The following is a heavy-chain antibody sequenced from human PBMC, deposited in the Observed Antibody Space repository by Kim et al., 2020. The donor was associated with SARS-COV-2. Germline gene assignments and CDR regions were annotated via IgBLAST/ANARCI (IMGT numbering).Heavy chain of an antibody. D-gene: IGHD3-10*01. CDR3: ARDRGRFREFALFYYYYGMDV. CDR1: GFTFSSYW. V-gene: IGHV3-7*01. CDR2: IKQDGSEK. Sequence: GGSLRLSCAASGFTFSSYWMSWVRQAPGKGLEWVANIKQDGSEKYYVDSVKGRFTISRDNAKNSLYLQMNSLRAEDTAVYYCARDRGRFREFALFYYYYGMDVWGQGTTVTVSS. J-gene: IGHJ6*02.